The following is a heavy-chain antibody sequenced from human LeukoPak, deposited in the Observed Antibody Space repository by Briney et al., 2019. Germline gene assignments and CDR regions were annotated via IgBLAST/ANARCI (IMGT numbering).Heavy chain of an antibody. CDR2: ISGSGGST. V-gene: IGHV3-23*01. D-gene: IGHD6-19*01. J-gene: IGHJ4*02. CDR1: GFTFSSYG. Sequence: PGGTLRLSCAASGFTFSSYGMSWVRQAPGKGLEWVSAISGSGGSTYYADSVKGRFTISRDNSKNTLYLQMNSLRAEDTAVYYCAKAHCSSGCFDYWGQGTLVTVSS. CDR3: AKAHCSSGCFDY.